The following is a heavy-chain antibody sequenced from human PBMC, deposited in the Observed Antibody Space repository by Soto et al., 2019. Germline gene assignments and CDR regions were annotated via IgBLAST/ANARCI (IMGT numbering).Heavy chain of an antibody. J-gene: IGHJ3*02. D-gene: IGHD1-26*01. V-gene: IGHV4-4*07. CDR3: ARERGWSYDGNDAFDI. Sequence: PSETLSLTCTVSGGSISSYYWSWIRQPAGKGLEWIGRIYTSGSTNYNPSLKSRVTMSVDTSKNQFSLKLSSVTAADTAVYYCARERGWSYDGNDAFDIWGQGTMVTVSS. CDR2: IYTSGST. CDR1: GGSISSYY.